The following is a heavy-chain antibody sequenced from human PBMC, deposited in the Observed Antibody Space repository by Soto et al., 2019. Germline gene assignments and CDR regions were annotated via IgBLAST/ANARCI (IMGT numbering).Heavy chain of an antibody. V-gene: IGHV3-7*01. Sequence: GGSLRLSCVASGFRLSNYWMDWVRQVPGKGLEWVANINRDGSVEYYVDSVKGRFTISRDNAKNSLYLQMNSLRAEDTALYYCARDEDILIESGAYEASQFWGQGTMVTVS. D-gene: IGHD2-2*01. CDR3: ARDEDILIESGAYEASQF. CDR1: GFRLSNYW. J-gene: IGHJ3*01. CDR2: INRDGSVE.